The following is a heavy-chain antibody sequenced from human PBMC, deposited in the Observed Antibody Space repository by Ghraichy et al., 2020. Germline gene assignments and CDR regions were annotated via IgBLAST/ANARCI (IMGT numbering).Heavy chain of an antibody. CDR1: GFTFSSYW. CDR3: ARDDDGDLDY. Sequence: GESLNISCAASGFTFSSYWMAWVRQAPGKGPEWVANIKQDGIEKHYVDSVRGRFTISRDNAKNSLYLQKNSLRAEDTALYYCARDDDGDLDYWGQGTLVTVSS. J-gene: IGHJ4*02. V-gene: IGHV3-7*03. D-gene: IGHD4-17*01. CDR2: IKQDGIEK.